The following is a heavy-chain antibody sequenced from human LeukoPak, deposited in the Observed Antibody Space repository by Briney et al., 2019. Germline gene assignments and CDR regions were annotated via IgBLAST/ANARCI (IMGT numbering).Heavy chain of an antibody. D-gene: IGHD5-18*01. CDR1: GYTFTNYY. J-gene: IGHJ1*01. V-gene: IGHV1-46*03. CDR2: INPTGDST. Sequence: GASVKVSCKASGYTFTNYYIHWVRQAPGQGLEWMGIINPTGDSTTYAQKFQGRVTMTRDTSTNTVYMELSSLRSDDTAVYYCATHKGGYSYGKYFQHWGQGTLVTVSS. CDR3: ATHKGGYSYGKYFQH.